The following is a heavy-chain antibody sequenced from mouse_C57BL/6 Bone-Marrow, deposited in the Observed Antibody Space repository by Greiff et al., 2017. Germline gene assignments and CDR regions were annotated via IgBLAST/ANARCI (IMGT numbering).Heavy chain of an antibody. V-gene: IGHV5-9*01. CDR3: ARRFPFDY. Sequence: EVKLMESGGGLVKPGGSLKLSCAASGFTFSSYTMSWVRQTPEKRLEWVATISGGGGNTYYPGSVKGRFTISRDNAKNTLYLQMSSLRSEDTALYYCARRFPFDYWGQGTTLTVSS. CDR2: ISGGGGNT. CDR1: GFTFSSYT. J-gene: IGHJ2*01.